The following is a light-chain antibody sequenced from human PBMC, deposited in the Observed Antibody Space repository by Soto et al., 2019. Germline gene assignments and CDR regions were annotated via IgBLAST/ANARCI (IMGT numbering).Light chain of an antibody. CDR2: NDN. J-gene: IGLJ3*02. V-gene: IGLV1-44*01. CDR1: TSNIGRFP. CDR3: ASWDDSLNGVV. Sequence: QSLLTQSPSASGTPGQRVAISCSGSTSNIGRFPVNWYQQLPGTAPKVLISNDNQRPSGVPDRISGSKSGTSASLAISGLQPEDEADYYCASWDDSLNGVVFGGGTKLTVL.